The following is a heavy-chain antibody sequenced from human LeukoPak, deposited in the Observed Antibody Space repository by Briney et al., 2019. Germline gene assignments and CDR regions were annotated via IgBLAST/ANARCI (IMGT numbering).Heavy chain of an antibody. J-gene: IGHJ4*02. CDR2: IYYSGST. CDR3: ARDGPYGSGSYYY. CDR1: GGSISSGDYY. V-gene: IGHV4-30-4*01. Sequence: SETLSLTCTVSGGSISSGDYYWSWIRQPPGKGLEWIGYIYYSGSTYYNPSLNSRVTISVDTSKNQFSLKLSSVTAADTAVYYCARDGPYGSGSYYYWGQGTLVTVSS. D-gene: IGHD3-10*01.